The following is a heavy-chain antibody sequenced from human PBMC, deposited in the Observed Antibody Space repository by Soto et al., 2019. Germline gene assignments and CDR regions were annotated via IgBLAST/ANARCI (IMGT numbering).Heavy chain of an antibody. V-gene: IGHV4-59*01. J-gene: IGHJ6*02. CDR3: ARTKTARTKYHYYYGMDV. CDR2: IYYSGST. D-gene: IGHD6-6*01. CDR1: GGSISSYY. Sequence: XETLSLTCTVSGGSISSYYWSWIQQPPGKGLEWSGYIYYSGSTNYNPSLKSRVTISVDTSKNQFSLKLSSVTAADTAVYYCARTKTARTKYHYYYGMDVWGQGTTVTVSS.